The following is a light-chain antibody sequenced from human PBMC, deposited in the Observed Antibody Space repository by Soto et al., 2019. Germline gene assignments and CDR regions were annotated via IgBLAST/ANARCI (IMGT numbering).Light chain of an antibody. V-gene: IGKV1-5*01. CDR3: QQLNSYPIT. CDR1: QSISSW. Sequence: DIQMTQSPSPLSASVGDRVTITCRSSQSISSWLAWYQQKPGKAPKLMIYDASSLESGVPSRFSGSGSGTDCTLTISSLQPEDFATYFCQQLNSYPITFGQGTRLEI. CDR2: DAS. J-gene: IGKJ5*01.